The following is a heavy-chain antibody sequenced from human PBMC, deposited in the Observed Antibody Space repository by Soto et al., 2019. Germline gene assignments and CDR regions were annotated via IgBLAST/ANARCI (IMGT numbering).Heavy chain of an antibody. CDR2: NYYSGIT. CDR1: GGSISSGGYY. D-gene: IGHD6-6*01. J-gene: IGHJ6*02. Sequence: QVQLQESGPGLVKPSQTLSLTCTVSGGSISSGGYYWTWIRQHPGKGLEWIGYNYYSGITYYNPSHKRPVPISLDTAKNQFPLKLSSVTAADTAVYYCARGSSIAGLYYGMDVWGQGTTVTVSS. V-gene: IGHV4-31*01. CDR3: ARGSSIAGLYYGMDV.